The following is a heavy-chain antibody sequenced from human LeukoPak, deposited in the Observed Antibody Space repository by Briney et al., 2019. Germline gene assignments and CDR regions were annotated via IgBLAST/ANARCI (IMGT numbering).Heavy chain of an antibody. D-gene: IGHD6-6*01. J-gene: IGHJ4*02. V-gene: IGHV1-8*01. Sequence: ASVTVSCKASGYTFTSYDINWVRQATGQGLEWMGWMNPHSGNTGYAQKFQGRVTMTRNTSISTAYMELSSLRSEDTAVYYCARQYSSSSPSDYWGQGTLVTVSS. CDR2: MNPHSGNT. CDR3: ARQYSSSSPSDY. CDR1: GYTFTSYD.